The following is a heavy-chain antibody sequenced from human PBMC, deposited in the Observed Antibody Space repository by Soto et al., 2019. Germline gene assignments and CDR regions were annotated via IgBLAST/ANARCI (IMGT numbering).Heavy chain of an antibody. V-gene: IGHV1-69*01. CDR2: SIPIFGTA. D-gene: IGHD5-12*01. CDR1: GGTFNNYP. CDR3: ARGRGYSGDDHYYYFDMDV. Sequence: QVQLVQSGAEVKKPGSSVKVSCKASGGTFNNYPITWVRQAPGEGLEWMGGSIPIFGTANYAQKFHGRVTISGDESTSTAYMELSSLRSEDTAVYYCARGRGYSGDDHYYYFDMDVWGQGTTVTVSS. J-gene: IGHJ6*02.